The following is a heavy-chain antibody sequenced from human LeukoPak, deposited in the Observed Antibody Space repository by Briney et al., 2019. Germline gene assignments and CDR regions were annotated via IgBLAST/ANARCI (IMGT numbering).Heavy chain of an antibody. CDR3: ARQNNTYRHYNLGWFDP. Sequence: SQTLSLTCAISGDSVSSNSAAWNWIRQSPSRGLEWLGRTYYRSKWYNDYAVSVKSRITINPDTSKNQCSLQLSSLTPEDTAVYYCARQNNTYRHYNLGWFDPWGQGTLVTVSS. V-gene: IGHV6-1*01. CDR1: GDSVSSNSAA. J-gene: IGHJ5*02. CDR2: TYYRSKWYN. D-gene: IGHD5-24*01.